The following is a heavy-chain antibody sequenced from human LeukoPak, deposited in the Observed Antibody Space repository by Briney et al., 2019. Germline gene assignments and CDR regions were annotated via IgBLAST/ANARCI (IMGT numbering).Heavy chain of an antibody. CDR1: GFTYSRYW. V-gene: IGHV3-74*01. J-gene: IGHJ4*02. CDR2: INSDGSGT. D-gene: IGHD3-22*01. CDR3: ARGLSYDSSGYYHGAFDY. Sequence: GGSLRLSCAASGFTYSRYWMHWVRQAPGKGLVWVSRINSDGSGTSDADSVKGRFTISRDNAKNSLYLQMNSLRAEDTAVYYCARGLSYDSSGYYHGAFDYWGQGTLVTVSS.